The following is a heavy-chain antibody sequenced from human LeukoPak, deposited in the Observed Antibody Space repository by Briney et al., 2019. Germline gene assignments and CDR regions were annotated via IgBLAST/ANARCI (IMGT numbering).Heavy chain of an antibody. D-gene: IGHD3-10*01. Sequence: SQTLSLTCTVSADSNSSSGHYWTWIRQHPGKGPETIGFIHFSGSTNHNPSLKSRVAISVDAPKNQFSLRLSSVTSADTAVYYCARGGNRFGGFYFDYWGQGILVTVSS. CDR1: ADSNSSSGHY. CDR3: ARGGNRFGGFYFDY. J-gene: IGHJ4*02. V-gene: IGHV4-31*03. CDR2: IHFSGST.